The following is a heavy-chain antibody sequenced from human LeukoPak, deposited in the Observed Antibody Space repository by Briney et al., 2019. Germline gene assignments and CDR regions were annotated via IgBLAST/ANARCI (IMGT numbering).Heavy chain of an antibody. V-gene: IGHV3-7*03. CDR1: GFTFSSYW. Sequence: GGSLRLSCAASGFTFSSYWMSWVRQAPGKGLEWVANIKQDGSEKYYVDSVKGRFTISRDNAKNSLYLQMNSLRAEDTALYYCAKDMGSGYYYYGMDVWGQGTTVTVSS. CDR2: IKQDGSEK. CDR3: AKDMGSGYYYYGMDV. D-gene: IGHD6-25*01. J-gene: IGHJ6*02.